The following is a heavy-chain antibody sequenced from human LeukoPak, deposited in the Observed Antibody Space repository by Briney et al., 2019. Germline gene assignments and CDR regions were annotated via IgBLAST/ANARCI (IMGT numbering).Heavy chain of an antibody. J-gene: IGHJ4*02. CDR1: GYTFTGYY. D-gene: IGHD2/OR15-2a*01. V-gene: IGHV1-2*02. CDR3: ARDLSYYDY. CDR2: INPNSGGT. Sequence: ASVKVSCKASGYTFTGYYMHWVRQAPGQGLEWMGWINPNSGGTNYAQNFQGRVTMTRDTSISTVYMELSSLRSDDTALYYCARDLSYYDYWGQGTLVTVSS.